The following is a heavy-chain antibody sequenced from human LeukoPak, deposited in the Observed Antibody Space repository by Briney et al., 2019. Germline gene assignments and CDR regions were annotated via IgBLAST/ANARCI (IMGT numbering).Heavy chain of an antibody. CDR2: ISWNSGSI. Sequence: PGRSLRLSCAASGLTFDDYAMHWVRQAPGEGLEWVSGISWNSGSIGYADSVKGRFTISRDNAKNSLYLQMNSLRAEDTALYYCAKGKWLVSAFDYWGQGTLVTVSS. CDR1: GLTFDDYA. J-gene: IGHJ4*02. D-gene: IGHD6-19*01. CDR3: AKGKWLVSAFDY. V-gene: IGHV3-9*01.